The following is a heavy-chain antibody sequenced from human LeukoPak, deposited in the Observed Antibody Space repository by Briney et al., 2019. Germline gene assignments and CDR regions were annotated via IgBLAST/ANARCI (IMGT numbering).Heavy chain of an antibody. CDR2: INAGNGNT. CDR1: GYTFTSYA. J-gene: IGHJ4*02. Sequence: GASVKVSCKASGYTFTSYAMHWVRQAPGQRLEWMGWINAGNGNTKYSQKFQGRVTITRDTSASTAYMELSSLRSEDTAVYYCARGGGYSSSWYRIEPFDYWGQGTLVTVSS. CDR3: ARGGGYSSSWYRIEPFDY. D-gene: IGHD6-13*01. V-gene: IGHV1-3*01.